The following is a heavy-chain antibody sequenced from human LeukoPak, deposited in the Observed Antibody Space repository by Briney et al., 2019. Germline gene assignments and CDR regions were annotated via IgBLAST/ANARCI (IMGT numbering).Heavy chain of an antibody. CDR3: ARAPVTTLYYYYYMDV. V-gene: IGHV4-4*02. CDR1: GGSISSSNW. J-gene: IGHJ6*03. D-gene: IGHD4-11*01. Sequence: SETLSLTCAVSGGSISSSNWWSWVRQPPGKGLEWIGEIYHSGSTNYNPSLKSRVTISVDKSKNQFSLKLSSVTAADTAVYYCARAPVTTLYYYYYMDVWGKGTTVTVSS. CDR2: IYHSGST.